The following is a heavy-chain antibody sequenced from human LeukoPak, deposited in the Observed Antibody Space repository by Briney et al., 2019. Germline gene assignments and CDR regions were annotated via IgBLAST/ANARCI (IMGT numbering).Heavy chain of an antibody. CDR3: ARYCSGGSCPLGAFDI. CDR1: GGSISSGSYY. Sequence: SQTLSLTCTVSGGSISSGSYYWSWIRQPAGKGLEWIGRIYTSGSTNYNPSLKSRVTISVDTSKNQFSLKLSSVTAADTAAYYCARYCSGGSCPLGAFDIWGQGTMVTVSS. V-gene: IGHV4-61*02. J-gene: IGHJ3*02. CDR2: IYTSGST. D-gene: IGHD2-15*01.